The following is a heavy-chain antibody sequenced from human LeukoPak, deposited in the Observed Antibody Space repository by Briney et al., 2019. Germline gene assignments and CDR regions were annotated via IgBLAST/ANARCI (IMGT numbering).Heavy chain of an antibody. V-gene: IGHV4-59*06. Sequence: SETLSLTCTVSGGSISSYYWSWIRQHPGKGLEWIGYIYYSGSTYYNPSLKSRVTISVDTSKNQFSLKLSSVTAADTAVYYCARVLYYYDSSGYYSDAFDIWGQGTMVTVSS. J-gene: IGHJ3*02. CDR2: IYYSGST. CDR1: GGSISSYY. CDR3: ARVLYYYDSSGYYSDAFDI. D-gene: IGHD3-22*01.